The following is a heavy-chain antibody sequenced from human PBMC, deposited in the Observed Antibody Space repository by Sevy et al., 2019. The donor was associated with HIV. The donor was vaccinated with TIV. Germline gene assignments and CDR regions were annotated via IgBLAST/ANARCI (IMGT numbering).Heavy chain of an antibody. CDR2: ISFDGSDK. Sequence: GGSLRLSCAASGFDFSTYDMHWVRQAPGKGLEWVAFISFDGSDKWYAECVKGRFTISTDNSKNTLYVQINTLRDDDSAVYYCAKRERSYYDSSGNYDAFDVWGQGTSVTVSS. CDR1: GFDFSTYD. V-gene: IGHV3-33*03. CDR3: AKRERSYYDSSGNYDAFDV. D-gene: IGHD3-22*01. J-gene: IGHJ3*01.